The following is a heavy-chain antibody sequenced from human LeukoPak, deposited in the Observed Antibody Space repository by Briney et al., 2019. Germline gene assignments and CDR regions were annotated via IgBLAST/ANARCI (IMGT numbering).Heavy chain of an antibody. CDR2: VIPIFGTA. Sequence: SVKVSCKASGGTFSSYAISWVRQAPGQGLEWMGGVIPIFGTANYAQKFQGRVTITADESTSTAYMELSSLRSEDTAVYYCARVPCSSTSCYFVPDNWFDPWGQGTLVTVSS. V-gene: IGHV1-69*13. D-gene: IGHD2-2*01. CDR1: GGTFSSYA. J-gene: IGHJ5*02. CDR3: ARVPCSSTSCYFVPDNWFDP.